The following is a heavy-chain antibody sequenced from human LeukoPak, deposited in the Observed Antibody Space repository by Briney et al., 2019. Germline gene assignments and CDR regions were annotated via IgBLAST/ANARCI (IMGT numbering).Heavy chain of an antibody. CDR2: ISGSGGST. J-gene: IGHJ4*02. D-gene: IGHD3-10*01. Sequence: GGSLRLSCAASGFIFSSYGMSWVRQAPGKGLEWVSAISGSGGSTYYADSVEGRFTISRDNAKNSLYLQMDSLRAEDTAVYYCATPGDYYGAGFDSWGQGTLVTVSS. V-gene: IGHV3-23*01. CDR3: ATPGDYYGAGFDS. CDR1: GFIFSSYG.